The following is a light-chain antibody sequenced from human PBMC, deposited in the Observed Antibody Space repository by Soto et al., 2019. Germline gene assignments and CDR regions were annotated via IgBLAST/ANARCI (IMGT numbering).Light chain of an antibody. J-gene: IGLJ1*01. CDR1: SSDVGAYDF. V-gene: IGLV2-14*03. Sequence: SVLTQPASLSVSPGQSITISCTGTSSDVGAYDFVSWYQQHPDKAPKLMIYEVRGRPSGVSNRFSGSKSFNTATLTISGLQAEDEADYYCSSHTTRNTRVFGTGTKVTVL. CDR2: EVR. CDR3: SSHTTRNTRV.